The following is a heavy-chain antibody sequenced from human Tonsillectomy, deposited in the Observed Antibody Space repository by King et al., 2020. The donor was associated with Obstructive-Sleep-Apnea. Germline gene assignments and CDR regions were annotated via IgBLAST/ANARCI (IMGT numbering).Heavy chain of an antibody. CDR2: ISSSSSDM. J-gene: IGHJ6*02. V-gene: IGHV3-21*01. Sequence: VQLVESGGGLVKPGGSLRLSCAASGFTFNSYSMNWVRQAPGKGLEWVSSISSSSSDMYYADSVKGRFTISRDNAKKSLSLQMNSLRAEDTAVYYCARGFGAVGRPAMDVWDQGTTVTVSS. CDR1: GFTFNSYS. D-gene: IGHD6-13*01. CDR3: ARGFGAVGRPAMDV.